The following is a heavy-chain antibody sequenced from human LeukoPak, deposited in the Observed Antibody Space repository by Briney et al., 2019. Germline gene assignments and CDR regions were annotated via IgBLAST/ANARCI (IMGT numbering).Heavy chain of an antibody. CDR3: ARDYYDSSGYEGSFDY. CDR1: GYSISSGYY. J-gene: IGHJ4*02. V-gene: IGHV4-38-2*02. Sequence: SETLSLTCTVSGYSISSGYYWGWIRQPPGKGLEWIGSIYHSGSTYYNPSLKSRVTISVDTSKNQFSLKLSSVTAADTAVYYCARDYYDSSGYEGSFDYWGQGTLVTVSS. D-gene: IGHD3-22*01. CDR2: IYHSGST.